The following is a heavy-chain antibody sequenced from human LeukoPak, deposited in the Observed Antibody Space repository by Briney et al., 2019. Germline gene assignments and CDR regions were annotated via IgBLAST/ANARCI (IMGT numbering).Heavy chain of an antibody. D-gene: IGHD3-10*01. J-gene: IGHJ3*02. V-gene: IGHV3-9*01. CDR3: AKDTGSYLFDAFDI. CDR1: GFTFDDYA. Sequence: GGSLRLSCAASGFTFDDYAMHWVRQAPGKGLEWVSGISWNSGNIGYADSVKGRFTISRDNAKNSLYLQMNSLRAEDTALYYCAKDTGSYLFDAFDIWGQGTMVTVSS. CDR2: ISWNSGNI.